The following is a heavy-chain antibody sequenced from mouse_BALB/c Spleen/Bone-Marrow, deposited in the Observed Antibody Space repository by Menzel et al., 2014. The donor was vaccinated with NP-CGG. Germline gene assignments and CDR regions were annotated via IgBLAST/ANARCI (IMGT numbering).Heavy chain of an antibody. V-gene: IGHV1-74*04. J-gene: IGHJ3*01. D-gene: IGHD2-2*01. CDR3: TRGDGYGGFAY. CDR1: GYSFXTYW. Sequence: SGAELVRPGASVKLSCKTSGYSFXTYWMNWVKQRPGQGPEWIGMIHPSDSETKLNQKFKDKATLTVDKSSNTAYMQLNSPTSEDSAVYYCTRGDGYGGFAYWGQGALVTVSA. CDR2: IHPSDSET.